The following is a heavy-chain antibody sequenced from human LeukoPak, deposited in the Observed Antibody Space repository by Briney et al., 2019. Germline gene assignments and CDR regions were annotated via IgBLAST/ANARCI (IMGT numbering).Heavy chain of an antibody. CDR1: GYSFTSYW. J-gene: IGHJ6*03. Sequence: GESLKISCKGPGYSFTSYWIAWVRQMPGKGLEWMGIIYPGDSDTRYCPSFQGQVTIPVDKSTSNAYLQWSSLRASDTAMYYWARHGRQGYYYHYYHMDVWGKGPTVTVSS. CDR2: IYPGDSDT. CDR3: ARHGRQGYYYHYYHMDV. V-gene: IGHV5-51*01. D-gene: IGHD1-26*01.